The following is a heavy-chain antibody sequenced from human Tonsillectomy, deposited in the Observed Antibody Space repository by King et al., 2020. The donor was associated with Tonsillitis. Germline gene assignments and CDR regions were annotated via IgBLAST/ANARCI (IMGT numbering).Heavy chain of an antibody. CDR2: INHSGST. D-gene: IGHD4-23*01. CDR1: GGSFSGYY. J-gene: IGHJ4*02. Sequence: VQLQQWGAGLLKPSETLSLTCAVYGGSFSGYYWSWIRQPPGKGLEWIGEINHSGSTNYNPSLKSRVTISVDTSKNQFSLKLSSVTAADTAVYYCARGDVTLYYFDYWGQGTLVTVSS. V-gene: IGHV4-34*01. CDR3: ARGDVTLYYFDY.